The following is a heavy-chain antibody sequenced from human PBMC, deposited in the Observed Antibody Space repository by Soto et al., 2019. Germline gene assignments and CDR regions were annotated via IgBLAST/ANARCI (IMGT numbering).Heavy chain of an antibody. CDR1: GGSISSGGYY. J-gene: IGHJ4*01. Sequence: QVQLQESGPGLVKPSQTLSLTCTVSGGSISSGGYYWSWIRQHPGKGLEWIGYIDYSGSTYYNPSLKSRVSISVDTSKNQCSRYLSSVTAAVTSVYYCASGTRFGELLNPRAHFSGHGTLVAVSS. D-gene: IGHD3-10*01. CDR3: ASGTRFGELLNPRAHF. V-gene: IGHV4-31*03. CDR2: IDYSGST.